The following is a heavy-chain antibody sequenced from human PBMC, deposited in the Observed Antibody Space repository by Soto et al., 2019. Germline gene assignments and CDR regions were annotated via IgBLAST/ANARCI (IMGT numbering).Heavy chain of an antibody. CDR1: GYTFTSYY. CDR2: INPSGGST. Sequence: ASVKVSCKASGYTFTSYYMHWVRQAPGQGLEWMGIINPSGGSTSYAQKFQGRVTMTRDTSTSTVYMELSSLRSEDTAVYYCARVLFYYSSGYLPYGMDVWGQGTTVTVSS. D-gene: IGHD3-22*01. CDR3: ARVLFYYSSGYLPYGMDV. J-gene: IGHJ6*02. V-gene: IGHV1-46*01.